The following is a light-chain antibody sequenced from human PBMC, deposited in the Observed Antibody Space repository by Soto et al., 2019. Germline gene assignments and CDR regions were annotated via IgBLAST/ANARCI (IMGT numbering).Light chain of an antibody. CDR2: QDS. CDR3: QAWDSSTRVV. J-gene: IGLJ2*01. V-gene: IGLV3-1*01. CDR1: KLGDKY. Sequence: SYELTQPPSVSVSPGQTASITCSGDKLGDKYACWYQQKPGQSPVLAIYQDSKRPSGIPERFSGSNSGNTATLTISGTQAMDEADYYCQAWDSSTRVVFGGGTKLTVL.